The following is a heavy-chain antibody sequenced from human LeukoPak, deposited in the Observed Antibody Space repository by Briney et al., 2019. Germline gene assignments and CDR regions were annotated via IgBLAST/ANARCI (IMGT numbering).Heavy chain of an antibody. CDR3: ARAVTWIQLWSVGY. CDR2: IWYDGSNK. D-gene: IGHD5-18*01. J-gene: IGHJ4*02. V-gene: IGHV3-33*01. Sequence: GGSLRLSCAASGFTFSSYGMHWVRQAPGKGLEWVAVIWYDGSNKYYADSVKGRFTISRDNSKNTLYLQMSSLRAEDTAVYYCARAVTWIQLWSVGYWGQGTLVTVSS. CDR1: GFTFSSYG.